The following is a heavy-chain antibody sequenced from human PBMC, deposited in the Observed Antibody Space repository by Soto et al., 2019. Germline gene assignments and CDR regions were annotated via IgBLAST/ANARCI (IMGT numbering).Heavy chain of an antibody. V-gene: IGHV3-30-3*01. Sequence: GGSLRLSCAASGFTFSSYAMHWVRQAPGKGLEWVAVISYDGSNKYYADSVKGRFTISRDKSKNTLYLQMNSLRAEDTDVYYCARDAGLVVGAATEYYYYYGMDVWGQGTTVTVSS. CDR3: ARDAGLVVGAATEYYYYYGMDV. D-gene: IGHD2-15*01. J-gene: IGHJ6*02. CDR1: GFTFSSYA. CDR2: ISYDGSNK.